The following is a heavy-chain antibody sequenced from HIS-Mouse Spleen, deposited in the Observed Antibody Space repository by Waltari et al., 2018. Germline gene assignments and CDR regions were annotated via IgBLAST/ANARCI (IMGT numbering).Heavy chain of an antibody. V-gene: IGHV3-11*01. D-gene: IGHD6-6*01. CDR2: ISSSGSTI. CDR1: GFTFSDYY. CDR3: ARDGGPRGPPRYSSSSEDYFDY. Sequence: CAASGFTFSDYYMSWIRQAPGKGLEWVSYISSSGSTIYYADSVKGRFTISRDNAKNSLYLQMNSLRAEDTAVYYCARDGGPRGPPRYSSSSEDYFDYWGQGTLVTVSS. J-gene: IGHJ4*02.